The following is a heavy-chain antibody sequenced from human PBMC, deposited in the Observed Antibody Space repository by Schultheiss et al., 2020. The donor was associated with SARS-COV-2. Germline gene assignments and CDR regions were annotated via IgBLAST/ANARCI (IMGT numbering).Heavy chain of an antibody. CDR1: GYSISSGYY. CDR2: IYHSGST. CDR3: ARMPRRGYNYGVDV. V-gene: IGHV4-38-2*01. J-gene: IGHJ6*02. D-gene: IGHD3-22*01. Sequence: SETLSLTCAVSGYSISSGYYWGWIRQPPGKGLEWIGSIYHSGSTYYNPSLKSRVTISVDTSKNQFSLKLSSVTAADTAVYYCARMPRRGYNYGVDVWGQGTTVTVSS.